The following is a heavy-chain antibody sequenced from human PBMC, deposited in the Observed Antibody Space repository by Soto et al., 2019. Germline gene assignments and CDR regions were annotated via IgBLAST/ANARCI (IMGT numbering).Heavy chain of an antibody. J-gene: IGHJ6*02. Sequence: SVKVSCKASGGTFRFYGFSWVRQARGQGPEWIGGIIPILTTPNYAPKFQDRVTIVADESTTTVYMELSSLRFDDTAVYYCATSVGIAPTGEDGMDVWGQGTSVTVSS. V-gene: IGHV1-69*13. CDR2: IIPILTTP. CDR3: ATSVGIAPTGEDGMDV. CDR1: GGTFRFYG. D-gene: IGHD4-17*01.